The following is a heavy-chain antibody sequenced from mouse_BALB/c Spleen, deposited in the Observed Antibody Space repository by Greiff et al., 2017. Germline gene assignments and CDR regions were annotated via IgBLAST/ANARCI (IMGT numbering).Heavy chain of an antibody. CDR1: GFTFSSYG. V-gene: IGHV5-6-3*01. Sequence: EVHLVESGGDLVKPGGSLKLSCAASGFTFSSYGMSWVRQTPDKRLELVATINSNGGSTYYPDSVKGRFTISRDNAKNTLYLQMSSLKSEDTAMYYCARDGNPRFAYWGQGTLVTVSA. CDR2: INSNGGST. D-gene: IGHD4-1*01. J-gene: IGHJ3*01. CDR3: ARDGNPRFAY.